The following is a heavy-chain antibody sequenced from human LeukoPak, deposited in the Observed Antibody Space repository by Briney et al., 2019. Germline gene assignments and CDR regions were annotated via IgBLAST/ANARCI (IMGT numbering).Heavy chain of an antibody. CDR3: AKAAGSTYGSEYFHY. CDR2: ITGSGGNT. Sequence: GGSLRLSCAASGFTFSSYAMNWVRQAPGKGLEWVSLITGSGGNTYYADSVKGRFTISRDNSKNTLYLRMDSLRADDTAVYSCAKAAGSTYGSEYFHYWGQGTLVTVSS. D-gene: IGHD5-18*01. J-gene: IGHJ4*02. V-gene: IGHV3-23*01. CDR1: GFTFSSYA.